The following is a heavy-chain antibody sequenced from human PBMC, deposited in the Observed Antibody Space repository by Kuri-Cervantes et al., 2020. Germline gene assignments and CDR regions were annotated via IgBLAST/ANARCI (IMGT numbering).Heavy chain of an antibody. CDR2: ISYDGSNK. CDR3: ARDRWNDLYYYGMDV. V-gene: IGHV3-30*03. Sequence: RGSLRLSCAASGFTFSSYGMHWVRQAPGKGLEWVAVISYDGSNKYYADSVKGRFTISRDNAKNSLYLQMNSLRDEDTAVYYCARDRWNDLYYYGMDVWGQGTTVTVSS. J-gene: IGHJ6*02. D-gene: IGHD1-1*01. CDR1: GFTFSSYG.